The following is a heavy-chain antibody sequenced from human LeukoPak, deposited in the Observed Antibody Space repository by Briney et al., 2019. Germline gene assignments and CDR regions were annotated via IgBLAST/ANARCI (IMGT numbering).Heavy chain of an antibody. J-gene: IGHJ6*02. D-gene: IGHD3-10*01. Sequence: GGSLRLSCAASGFTFSSYEMNWVRQAPGKGLEWVSAISGSGGSTYYADSVKGRFTISRDNSKNTLYLQMNSLRAEDTAVYYCAKDRGSGSYSYYGMDVWGQGTTVTVSS. CDR1: GFTFSSYE. CDR3: AKDRGSGSYSYYGMDV. CDR2: ISGSGGST. V-gene: IGHV3-23*01.